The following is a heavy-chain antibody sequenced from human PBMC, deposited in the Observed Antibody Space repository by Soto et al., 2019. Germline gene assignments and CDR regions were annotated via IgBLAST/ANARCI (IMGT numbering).Heavy chain of an antibody. CDR3: ARREVYGDLEVTDY. CDR1: GFTFSSYS. CDR2: ISSSSSYI. Sequence: PGGSLRLSCVASGFTFSSYSMNWVRQAPGKGLKWISSISSSSSYIYYADSVKCRFTISRDNAKNSLYLQMNSLRAEDTAVYYCARREVYGDLEVTDYWGQGTLVTVSS. J-gene: IGHJ4*02. V-gene: IGHV3-21*01. D-gene: IGHD4-17*01.